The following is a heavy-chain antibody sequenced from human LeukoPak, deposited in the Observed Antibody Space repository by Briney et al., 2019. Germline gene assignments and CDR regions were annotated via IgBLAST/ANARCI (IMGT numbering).Heavy chain of an antibody. D-gene: IGHD2-21*02. Sequence: GGSLRLSCAASGFTFSSYAMTWVRQAPGKGLEWVSVISGSGGTTYYADSVKGRFTISRDNSKNTLYLQMNSLRAEDAAVYYCAKAPLVVVTAKNYYFDYWGQGTLVTVSS. CDR3: AKAPLVVVTAKNYYFDY. V-gene: IGHV3-23*01. J-gene: IGHJ4*02. CDR1: GFTFSSYA. CDR2: ISGSGGTT.